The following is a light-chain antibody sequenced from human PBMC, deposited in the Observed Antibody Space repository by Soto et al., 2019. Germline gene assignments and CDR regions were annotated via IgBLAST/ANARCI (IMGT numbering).Light chain of an antibody. CDR2: DAS. J-gene: IGKJ5*01. CDR3: QQFNGFPT. Sequence: AIQLTQSPSSLSASVGDTVTITCRASQGISNALAWYQQIPGKPPKLLIYDASTLESEVPSRFSGSGSGTDFTLTISSLQPGDFATYYCQQFNGFPTFGQGTRLEIK. V-gene: IGKV1-13*02. CDR1: QGISNA.